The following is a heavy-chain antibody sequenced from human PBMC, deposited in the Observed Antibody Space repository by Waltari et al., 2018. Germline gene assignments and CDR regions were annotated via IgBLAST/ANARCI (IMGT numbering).Heavy chain of an antibody. Sequence: QVQLLQSGAEVKKPEASVKVSCKASGYTFSDYGISWVRQAPGQGLEWMGWISGNNGHKNHAKKFQGRLIMTKDPSTATVYMELRYLTSDDTAVYYCARERHRLMEEGYLMALDPWGQGTLVTVSS. CDR2: ISGNNGHK. V-gene: IGHV1-18*01. CDR1: GYTFSDYG. J-gene: IGHJ5*02. D-gene: IGHD2-21*01. CDR3: ARERHRLMEEGYLMALDP.